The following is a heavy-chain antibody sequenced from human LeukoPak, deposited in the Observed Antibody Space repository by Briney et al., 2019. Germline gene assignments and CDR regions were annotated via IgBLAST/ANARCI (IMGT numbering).Heavy chain of an antibody. D-gene: IGHD3-10*01. J-gene: IGHJ2*01. CDR1: GYTFTSYG. V-gene: IGHV1-18*01. CDR2: ISAYNGNT. CDR3: ARAHMSILWFGELLPDWYFDL. Sequence: GASVKVPCKASGYTFTSYGISWVRQAPGQGLEWMGWISAYNGNTNYAQKLQGRVTMTTDTSTSTAYMELRSLRSDDTAVYYCARAHMSILWFGELLPDWYFDLWGRGTLVTVSS.